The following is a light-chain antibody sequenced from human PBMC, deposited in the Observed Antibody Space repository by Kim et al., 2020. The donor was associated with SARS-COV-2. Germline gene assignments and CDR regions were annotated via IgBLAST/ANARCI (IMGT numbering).Light chain of an antibody. V-gene: IGLV1-44*01. CDR3: SAWDDSMDGPV. CDR2: RND. J-gene: IGLJ3*02. Sequence: QSVLTQAPSTSGTPGQRVTISCSGSNSNIGSNTVNWYQQLPGTAPEVIIYRNDYRPSGVPDRFSGSKSGTSASLVISGLQPEDEADYYCSAWDDSMDGPVFGGGTRLTVL. CDR1: NSNIGSNT.